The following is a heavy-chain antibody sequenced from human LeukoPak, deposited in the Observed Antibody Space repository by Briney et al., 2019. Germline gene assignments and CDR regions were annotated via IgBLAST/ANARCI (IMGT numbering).Heavy chain of an antibody. CDR3: ARGTYYDFWSGYRNWIDP. J-gene: IGHJ5*02. V-gene: IGHV4-59*01. CDR1: GGSISSYY. D-gene: IGHD3-3*01. Sequence: PSETLSLTCTVSGGSISSYYWSWIRQPPGKGLEWIGYIYYSGSTNYNPSLKSRVTISVDTSKNQFSLKLSSVTAADTAVYYCARGTYYDFWSGYRNWIDPWGQGTLVTVSS. CDR2: IYYSGST.